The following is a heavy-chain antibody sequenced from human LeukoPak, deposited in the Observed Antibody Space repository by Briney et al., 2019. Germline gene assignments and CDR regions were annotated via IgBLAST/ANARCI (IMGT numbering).Heavy chain of an antibody. CDR3: AGGVTYYYDSSVANWFDP. V-gene: IGHV4-59*08. CDR1: GDSMSNFY. CDR2: VFSSGSV. Sequence: PSETLSLTCTVSGDSMSNFYWSWIRQSPGKGLEWIGYVFSSGSVNYNPSLNSRLTISVDTSRNQFSLKLSSVTAADTAVYYCAGGVTYYYDSSVANWFDPWGQGTLVTVSS. D-gene: IGHD3-22*01. J-gene: IGHJ5*02.